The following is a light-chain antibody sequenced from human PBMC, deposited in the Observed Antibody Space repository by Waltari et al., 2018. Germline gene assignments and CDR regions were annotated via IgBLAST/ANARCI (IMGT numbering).Light chain of an antibody. Sequence: QSALTQPASVSGSPGQSISISCTGISSDVGGFNFVSWYQQHPGKAPKLMIYDVFNRPSGVSTRCSGSKSDNAASLAISGRQAEDEAVYYCSSYTASPPHVVFGGGTKVTVL. V-gene: IGLV2-14*03. CDR2: DVF. J-gene: IGLJ2*01. CDR1: SSDVGGFNF. CDR3: SSYTASPPHVV.